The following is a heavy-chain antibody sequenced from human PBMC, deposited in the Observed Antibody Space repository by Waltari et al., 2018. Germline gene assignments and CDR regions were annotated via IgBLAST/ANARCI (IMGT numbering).Heavy chain of an antibody. J-gene: IGHJ5*02. CDR1: GGSISNYY. CDR3: ARGYYYDSSGYSDWFDP. V-gene: IGHV4-4*07. D-gene: IGHD3-22*01. Sequence: QVQLQESGPGLVKPSETLSLTWTGSGGSISNYYWTWIRQPAGKGLEWIGRIYTSGSTNYNPSLKSRVTMSVDTSKNQFSLKLSSVTAADTAVYYCARGYYYDSSGYSDWFDPWGQGTLVTVSS. CDR2: IYTSGST.